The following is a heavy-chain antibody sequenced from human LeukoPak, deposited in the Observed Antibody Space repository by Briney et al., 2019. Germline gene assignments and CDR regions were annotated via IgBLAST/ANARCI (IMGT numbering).Heavy chain of an antibody. CDR3: AELGITMIGGV. CDR2: ISSSGSTI. J-gene: IGHJ6*04. D-gene: IGHD3-10*02. Sequence: GGSLRLSCGASGFTFSSYEINWVLQAPGKGLEWVSYISSSGSTIYYADSVKGRFTISRDNAKNSLYLQMNSLRAEDTAVYYCAELGITMIGGVWGKGTTVTISS. V-gene: IGHV3-48*03. CDR1: GFTFSSYE.